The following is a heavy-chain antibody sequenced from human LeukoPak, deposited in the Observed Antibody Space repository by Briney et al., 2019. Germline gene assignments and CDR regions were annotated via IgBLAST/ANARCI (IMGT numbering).Heavy chain of an antibody. V-gene: IGHV4-61*02. Sequence: SETLSLTCTVSGGSISSGSYYWSWIRQPAGKGLEWIGRIYTSGSTNYNPSLKSRVTISVDTSKNQFSLKLSSVTAADTAVYYCARAGGPAMDYWGQGTLVTVSS. J-gene: IGHJ4*02. D-gene: IGHD2-2*01. CDR1: GGSISSGSYY. CDR2: IYTSGST. CDR3: ARAGGPAMDY.